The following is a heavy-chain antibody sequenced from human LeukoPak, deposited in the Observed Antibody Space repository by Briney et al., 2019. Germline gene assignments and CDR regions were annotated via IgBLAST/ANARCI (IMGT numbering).Heavy chain of an antibody. CDR1: GDSISSGSYY. CDR3: ARVPLHIGIGHAFDI. D-gene: IGHD2-21*01. V-gene: IGHV4-61*02. J-gene: IGHJ3*02. Sequence: SQTLSLTCTVSGDSISSGSYYWRWIRQPAGKGLEWIGRIYSSGSTNYNSFLKSRVTISADTSKNQLSLSLTSVTAADTAVYYCARVPLHIGIGHAFDIWGQGTTATVSS. CDR2: IYSSGST.